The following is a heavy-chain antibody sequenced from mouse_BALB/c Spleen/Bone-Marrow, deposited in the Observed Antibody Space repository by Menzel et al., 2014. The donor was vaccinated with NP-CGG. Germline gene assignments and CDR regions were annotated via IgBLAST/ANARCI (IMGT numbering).Heavy chain of an antibody. D-gene: IGHD1-1*02. CDR3: ARRGGNWYFDV. Sequence: EVQLQQSGPGLVKPSQSLSLTCTVTGYSITSDYAWNWIRQFPGNKLEWMGYISYSGSTAYNPSLSSRISITRDTSKNQFFLQLNSVTTEDTATYYCARRGGNWYFDVWGAGTTVTVSS. J-gene: IGHJ1*01. CDR1: GYSITSDYA. CDR2: ISYSGST. V-gene: IGHV3-2*02.